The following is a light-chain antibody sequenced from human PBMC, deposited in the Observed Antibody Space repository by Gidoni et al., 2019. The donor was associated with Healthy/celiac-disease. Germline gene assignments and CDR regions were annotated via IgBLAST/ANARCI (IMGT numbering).Light chain of an antibody. Sequence: IQMTPSPSSLSASVGDRVTITCRASQSISSYLNWYQQKPGKAPKLLIYAASSLQSGVPSRFSGSGSGTDFTLTISSLQPEDFATYYCQQSYSTPQRTFGQGTKVEIK. CDR3: QQSYSTPQRT. V-gene: IGKV1-39*01. CDR1: QSISSY. CDR2: AAS. J-gene: IGKJ1*01.